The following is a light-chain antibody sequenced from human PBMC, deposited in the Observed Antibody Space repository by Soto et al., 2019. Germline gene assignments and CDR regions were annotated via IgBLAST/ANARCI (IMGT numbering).Light chain of an antibody. V-gene: IGLV2-14*03. J-gene: IGLJ1*01. CDR2: DVT. CDR1: SSDVGRYIY. CDR3: SSFTPSNTHV. Sequence: QSALTQPASVSGSLGQSITISCTGTSSDVGRYIYVSWFQQRPGKAPKLVISDVTNRPSGVSDRFSGSKSGNTASLTISGLQAEDAAHYYCSSFTPSNTHVFGSGTKLTVL.